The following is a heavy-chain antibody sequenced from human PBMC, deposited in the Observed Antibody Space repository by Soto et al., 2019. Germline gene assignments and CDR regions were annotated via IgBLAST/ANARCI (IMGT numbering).Heavy chain of an antibody. V-gene: IGHV1-69*13. CDR1: GGTFSSYA. Sequence: SVKVSCKASGGTFSSYATSWVRQAPGQGLEWMGGIIPIFGTANYAQKFQGRVTITADESTSTAYMELSSLRSEDTAVYYCARGPADTAMATGSHFDYWGQGTLVTVSS. J-gene: IGHJ4*02. CDR3: ARGPADTAMATGSHFDY. D-gene: IGHD5-18*01. CDR2: IIPIFGTA.